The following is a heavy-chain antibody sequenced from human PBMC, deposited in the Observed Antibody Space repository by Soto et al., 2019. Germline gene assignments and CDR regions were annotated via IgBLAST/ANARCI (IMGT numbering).Heavy chain of an antibody. CDR3: AGGRIVVVGSRAYYGMDV. CDR1: GGTPSNSA. V-gene: IGHV1-69*01. CDR2: IIPVFGLA. D-gene: IGHD3-22*01. Sequence: QVHLLLQSGAEVKKPGSSVKVSCKASGGTPSNSAISWVRQAPGQVLEWMGGIIPVFGLAKYAQNFQGRVPTTADESTNTSYMELSSLRPEDTAVYYCAGGRIVVVGSRAYYGMDVWGQGTTVTVSS. J-gene: IGHJ6*02.